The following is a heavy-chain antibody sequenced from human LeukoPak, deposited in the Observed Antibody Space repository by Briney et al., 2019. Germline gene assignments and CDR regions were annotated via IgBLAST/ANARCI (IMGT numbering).Heavy chain of an antibody. CDR3: ARSGLYSSSWYEGEYNWFDP. CDR2: INPNGGGT. J-gene: IGHJ5*02. CDR1: GYTFTGYY. Sequence: ASVKVSCKASGYTFTGYYMHWVRQAPGQGLEWMGWINPNGGGTNYAQKFQGRVTMTRDTSISTAYMELSRLRSDDTAVYYCARSGLYSSSWYEGEYNWFDPWGQGTLVTVSS. D-gene: IGHD6-13*01. V-gene: IGHV1-2*02.